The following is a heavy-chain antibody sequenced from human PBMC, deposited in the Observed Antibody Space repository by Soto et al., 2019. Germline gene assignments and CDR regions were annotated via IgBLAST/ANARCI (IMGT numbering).Heavy chain of an antibody. V-gene: IGHV3-66*01. D-gene: IGHD3-10*01. CDR2: IYSGGRT. CDR3: ALIRSGIEGFDH. Sequence: EVQLVESGGGLVQPGGSLRLSCAASGFTVSNNYMSWVRQAPGKGLEWVSVIYSGGRTYDADSVKGRFTISRDSSKNTLYLQMNSLRVEDTAVYYCALIRSGIEGFDHWGQGTLVTVSS. J-gene: IGHJ4*02. CDR1: GFTVSNNY.